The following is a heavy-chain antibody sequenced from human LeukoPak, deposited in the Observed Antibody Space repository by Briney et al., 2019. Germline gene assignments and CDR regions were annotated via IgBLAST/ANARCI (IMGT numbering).Heavy chain of an antibody. Sequence: ASVKVSCKASGYTFTSYDINWVRQATGQGLEWMGWMNPNSGNTGYAQKFQGRVTMTRDTSISTAYMELSSLRFEDTAVYYCARVPTPSLNWFDPWGQGTLVTVSS. J-gene: IGHJ5*02. V-gene: IGHV1-8*01. CDR2: MNPNSGNT. CDR3: ARVPTPSLNWFDP. CDR1: GYTFTSYD.